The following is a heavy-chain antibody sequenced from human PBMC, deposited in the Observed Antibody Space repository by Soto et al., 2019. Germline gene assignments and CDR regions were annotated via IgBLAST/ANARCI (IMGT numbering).Heavy chain of an antibody. D-gene: IGHD2-21*01. CDR1: GFTFSSYA. Sequence: QVQLVESGGGVVQPGRSLRLSCAASGFTFSSYAMHWVRQAPGKGLEWVAVISYDGSNKYYADSVKGRFTISRDNSKNTLYLQMNSLRAEDTAVYYCARAPSPGDGPNGYYFDYWGQGTLVTVSS. J-gene: IGHJ4*02. V-gene: IGHV3-30-3*01. CDR3: ARAPSPGDGPNGYYFDY. CDR2: ISYDGSNK.